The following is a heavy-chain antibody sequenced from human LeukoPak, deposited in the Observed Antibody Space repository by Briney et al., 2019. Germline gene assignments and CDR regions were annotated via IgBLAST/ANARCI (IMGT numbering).Heavy chain of an antibody. V-gene: IGHV1-18*01. J-gene: IGHJ6*03. Sequence: ASVKVSCKASGYTFTSYGISWVRQAPGQGLEWMGWISANNGNTNYAQKLQDRVTVTTDTSTSTAYMELRSLRSDDTAVYYCAREFRNYGYYYYYMDVWGKGTTVTVSS. CDR1: GYTFTSYG. CDR3: AREFRNYGYYYYYMDV. D-gene: IGHD1-7*01. CDR2: ISANNGNT.